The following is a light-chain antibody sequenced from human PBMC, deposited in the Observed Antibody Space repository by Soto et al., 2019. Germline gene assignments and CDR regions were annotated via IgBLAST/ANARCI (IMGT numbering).Light chain of an antibody. Sequence: QSALTQPASVSGSPGQSITISCTGSSSDVGSYNLVSWYQQLPGEAPKLMIYEGSKRPSGVSNRFSGSKSGNTGSLTISGLQAEDEADYYCCSFERSITLVFGGGTKLTVL. V-gene: IGLV2-23*01. CDR2: EGS. CDR1: SSDVGSYNL. J-gene: IGLJ2*01. CDR3: CSFERSITLV.